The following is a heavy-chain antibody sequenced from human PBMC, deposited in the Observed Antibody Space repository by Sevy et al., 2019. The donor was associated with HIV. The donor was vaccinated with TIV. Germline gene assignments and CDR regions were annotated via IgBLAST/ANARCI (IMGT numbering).Heavy chain of an antibody. Sequence: ASVKVSCKASGYTFTSYGISWVRQAPGQGLEWMGWISAYNGNTNYAQKSQGRVTMTTDTSTSTAYMELRSLRSDDTAVYYCARIKDCSSTNCYYYYYRMDIWGQGTTVTVSS. V-gene: IGHV1-18*01. D-gene: IGHD2-2*01. CDR3: ARIKDCSSTNCYYYYYRMDI. CDR2: ISAYNGNT. J-gene: IGHJ6*02. CDR1: GYTFTSYG.